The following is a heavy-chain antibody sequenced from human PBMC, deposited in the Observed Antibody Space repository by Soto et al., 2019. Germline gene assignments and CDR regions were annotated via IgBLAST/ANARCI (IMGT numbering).Heavy chain of an antibody. J-gene: IGHJ4*02. D-gene: IGHD6-19*01. Sequence: QVHLQESGPGLIKPSETLSLTCSVSGASVTSDSYHWTWIRQPPGKGLEWIGQTGSTNYNPSLKSRNTISVDTSKNQFSLNLDSVTAADTAIYYCAIYKAGAGGNGFWGQGTLVIVSS. CDR3: AIYKAGAGGNGF. CDR2: QTGST. V-gene: IGHV4-61*01. CDR1: GASVTSDSYH.